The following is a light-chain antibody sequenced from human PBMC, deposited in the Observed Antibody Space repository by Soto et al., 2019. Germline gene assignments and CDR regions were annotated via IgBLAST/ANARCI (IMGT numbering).Light chain of an antibody. V-gene: IGLV4-60*02. Sequence: QSVLTQSSSASASLGSSVKLTCTLSSGQSTYIIAWHQQQPGKAPRYLMKVERSGTYNRGSGIPDRFSGSSSGADRYPTVSNLQFEDEADYYCETWDNYTPVVFGGGTKLTVL. J-gene: IGLJ2*01. CDR3: ETWDNYTPVV. CDR2: VERSGTY. CDR1: SGQSTYI.